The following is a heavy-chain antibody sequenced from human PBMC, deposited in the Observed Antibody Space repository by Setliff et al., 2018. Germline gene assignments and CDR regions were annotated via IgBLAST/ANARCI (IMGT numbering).Heavy chain of an antibody. CDR2: IGLYSGET. V-gene: IGHV1-18*04. CDR1: GYTFSTHG. D-gene: IGHD2-21*01. J-gene: IGHJ4*02. Sequence: ASVKVSCKASGYTFSTHGISWVRQAPGRGLEWLAWIGLYSGETNFALNIRDRLTMTTDISTTTVYMELRGLTSDDTAVYYCAGARIVVAGSDLDYWGQGTLVTVSS. CDR3: AGARIVVAGSDLDY.